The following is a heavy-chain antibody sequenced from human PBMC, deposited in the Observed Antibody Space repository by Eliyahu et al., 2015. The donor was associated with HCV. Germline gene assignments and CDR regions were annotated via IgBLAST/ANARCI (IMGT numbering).Heavy chain of an antibody. CDR2: ISWDGGST. J-gene: IGHJ4*02. D-gene: IGHD3-22*01. Sequence: EVQLVESGGVVVQPGGSLRLSCAASGFTFDDYTMHWVRQAPGKGLEWVSLISWDGGSTYYADSVKGRFTISRDNSKNSLYLQMNSLRTEDTALYYCAKAGYYDSSGYYDYWGQGTLVTVSS. CDR3: AKAGYYDSSGYYDY. CDR1: GFTFDDYT. V-gene: IGHV3-43*01.